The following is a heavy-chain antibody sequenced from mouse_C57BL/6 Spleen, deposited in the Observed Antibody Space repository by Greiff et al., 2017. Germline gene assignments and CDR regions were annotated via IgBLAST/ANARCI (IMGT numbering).Heavy chain of an antibody. CDR1: GYTFTSYW. D-gene: IGHD1-1*01. Sequence: QVQLQQPGAELVKPGASVKLSCKASGYTFTSYWMQWVKQRPGQGLEWIGEIDPSDSYTNYNQKFKGKATLTVDTSSSTAYMQLSSLTSEDSAVYYCAIGSSYGYFDVGGTGTTVTVSS. J-gene: IGHJ1*03. CDR3: AIGSSYGYFDV. V-gene: IGHV1-50*01. CDR2: IDPSDSYT.